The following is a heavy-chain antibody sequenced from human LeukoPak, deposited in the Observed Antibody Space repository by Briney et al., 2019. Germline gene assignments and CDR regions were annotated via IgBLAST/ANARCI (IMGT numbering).Heavy chain of an antibody. D-gene: IGHD4-17*01. CDR2: INPSDGGT. CDR3: ARGTRTMTAVTRGQHYYYGLDV. Sequence: ASVTVSCKASGYTFTNYYLHWVRQAPGHGLEWMAIINPSDGGTYYEQKLQGRVTVTRDTSTSTVYMELSSLRSEDTAVYYCARGTRTMTAVTRGQHYYYGLDVWGQGTTVTVSS. J-gene: IGHJ6*02. CDR1: GYTFTNYY. V-gene: IGHV1-46*01.